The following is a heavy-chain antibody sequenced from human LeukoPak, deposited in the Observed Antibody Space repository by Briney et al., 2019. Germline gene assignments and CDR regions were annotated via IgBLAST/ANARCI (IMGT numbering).Heavy chain of an antibody. V-gene: IGHV1-2*02. Sequence: ASVKVSCKASGYTFTGYYMHWVRQAPGQGLEWMGWITPHSGGTNYAQEFQGRVTMTRDTPISTAYMELRRLTSDDTAVYYCARFLYNYWADYWGQGTLVTVSS. D-gene: IGHD1-20*01. CDR1: GYTFTGYY. J-gene: IGHJ4*02. CDR3: ARFLYNYWADY. CDR2: ITPHSGGT.